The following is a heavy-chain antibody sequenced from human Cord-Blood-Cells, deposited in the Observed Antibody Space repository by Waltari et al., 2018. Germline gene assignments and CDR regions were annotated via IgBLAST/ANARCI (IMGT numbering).Heavy chain of an antibody. J-gene: IGHJ4*02. CDR3: AKAWYSSSSYFDY. CDR2: FSGSGGST. V-gene: IGHV3-23*01. D-gene: IGHD6-6*01. CDR1: GFTFSSYA. Sequence: EVQLLESGGGLVQPGGSLRLSCAASGFTFSSYAMSWVRQAPGKGLEWVSAFSGSGGSTYYAASVKGRFTISRDNSKNTLYLQMNSLRAEDTAVYYCAKAWYSSSSYFDYWGQGTLVTVSS.